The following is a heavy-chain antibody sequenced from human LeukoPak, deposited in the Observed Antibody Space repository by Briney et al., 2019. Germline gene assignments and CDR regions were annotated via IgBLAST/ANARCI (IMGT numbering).Heavy chain of an antibody. CDR2: IYHSGST. V-gene: IGHV4-38-2*01. J-gene: IGHJ4*02. D-gene: IGHD5-24*01. Sequence: PSETLSLTCAVSGYSISIDYYWGWIRQPPGKGLEWIGSIYHSGSTYYNPPLKSRVTISVDTSKNQFSLKLSSVTAADTAVYYCARGGGYNPFDYWGQGTLVTVSS. CDR3: ARGGGYNPFDY. CDR1: GYSISIDYY.